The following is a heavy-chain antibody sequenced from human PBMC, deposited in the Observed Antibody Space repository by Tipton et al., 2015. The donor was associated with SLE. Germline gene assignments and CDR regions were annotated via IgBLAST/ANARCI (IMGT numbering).Heavy chain of an antibody. CDR2: IYSGGNT. D-gene: IGHD3-10*01. V-gene: IGHV3-66*01. J-gene: IGHJ3*02. Sequence: QLVQSGGGLVQPGESLRLSCAAFGFTVSSNYMNWVRQAPGKGLEWVSVIYSGGNTYYADSVRGRFTISRDNSKNTLYLQMNSLRDEDTAVYYCARDLPYFGSGADAFETWGQGTMVTVSS. CDR1: GFTVSSNY. CDR3: ARDLPYFGSGADAFET.